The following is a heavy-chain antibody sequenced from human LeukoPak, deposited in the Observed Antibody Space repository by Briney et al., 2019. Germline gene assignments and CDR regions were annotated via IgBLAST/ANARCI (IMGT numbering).Heavy chain of an antibody. Sequence: GGSLRLSCAASGLTFADYTMHWVRQAPGKGLEWVSLISRNGVATKYADSVRGRFTISRDNSKNSLYLQMNSLRTEDSALYYCAMGPTIPPYYNSGSYYEMKAQFDCWGQGTLVTVAS. CDR2: ISRNGVAT. V-gene: IGHV3-43*01. D-gene: IGHD3-10*01. J-gene: IGHJ4*02. CDR1: GLTFADYT. CDR3: AMGPTIPPYYNSGSYYEMKAQFDC.